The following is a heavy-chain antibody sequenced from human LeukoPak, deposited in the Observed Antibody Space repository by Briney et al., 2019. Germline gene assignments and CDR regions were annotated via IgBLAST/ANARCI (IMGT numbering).Heavy chain of an antibody. CDR2: ISSSGSTI. CDR1: GFTFSDYY. CDR3: AKGSRSSSSDYFDY. V-gene: IGHV3-11*01. J-gene: IGHJ4*02. Sequence: GGSLRLSCAASGFTFSDYYMSWIRQAPGKGLEWVSYISSSGSTIYYADSVKGRFTISRDNAKNSLYLQMKSLTAEDTAVYYCAKGSRSSSSDYFDYWGQGTLVTVSS. D-gene: IGHD6-6*01.